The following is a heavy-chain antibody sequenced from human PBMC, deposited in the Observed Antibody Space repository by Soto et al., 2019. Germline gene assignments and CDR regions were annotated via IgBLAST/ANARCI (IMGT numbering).Heavy chain of an antibody. CDR2: ISGSGGST. Sequence: EVQLLESGGGLVQPGGSLRLSCAASGFTFSSYAMSWVRQAPGKGLEWVSAISGSGGSTYYADSVKGRFTISRDNSKNTLYLQMNSLRAKDTAVYYCATPLSNYDYVWGSYRYTGYFDYWGQGTLVTVSS. CDR3: ATPLSNYDYVWGSYRYTGYFDY. D-gene: IGHD3-16*02. J-gene: IGHJ4*02. V-gene: IGHV3-23*01. CDR1: GFTFSSYA.